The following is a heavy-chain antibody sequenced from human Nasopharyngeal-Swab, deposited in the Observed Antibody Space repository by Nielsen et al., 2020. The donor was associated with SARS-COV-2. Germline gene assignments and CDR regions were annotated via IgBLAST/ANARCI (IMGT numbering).Heavy chain of an antibody. V-gene: IGHV3-30*02. D-gene: IGHD3-16*01. CDR3: ANERPYVGGNY. CDR2: IWYDGSNK. Sequence: GESLKISCAASGFTFSNYGMHWVRQAPDKGLEWLAVIWYDGSNKYYADSVKGRFTISRDNSKNTLYLQMNSLRAEDTAVYYCANERPYVGGNYWGQGTLVTVSS. J-gene: IGHJ4*02. CDR1: GFTFSNYG.